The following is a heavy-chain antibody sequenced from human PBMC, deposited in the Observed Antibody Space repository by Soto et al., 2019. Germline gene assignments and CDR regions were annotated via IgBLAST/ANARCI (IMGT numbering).Heavy chain of an antibody. CDR3: ARGRVDSSGWYYGMDV. Sequence: ASVKVSCKASGYTFTSYDINWVRQATGQGLEWMGWMNPNSGNTGYAQKFQGRVTMTRNTSISTAYMELSSLRSEDKAVYYCARGRVDSSGWYYGMDVWGQGTTVTVSS. D-gene: IGHD6-19*01. V-gene: IGHV1-8*01. J-gene: IGHJ6*02. CDR1: GYTFTSYD. CDR2: MNPNSGNT.